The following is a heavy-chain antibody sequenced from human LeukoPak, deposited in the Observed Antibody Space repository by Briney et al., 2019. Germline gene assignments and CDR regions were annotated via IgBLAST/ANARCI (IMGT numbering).Heavy chain of an antibody. CDR3: ARVVMDRAYDSNGYRSHFDY. D-gene: IGHD3-22*01. V-gene: IGHV4-4*07. Sequence: PSETLSLTCTVSGGSISSYYWSWIRQPAGKGLEWIGRIYTSGSTNYNPSLKSRVTMSVDTSKNQFSLKLSSVTAADTAVYYCARVVMDRAYDSNGYRSHFDYWGQGTLVTVSS. J-gene: IGHJ4*02. CDR2: IYTSGST. CDR1: GGSISSYY.